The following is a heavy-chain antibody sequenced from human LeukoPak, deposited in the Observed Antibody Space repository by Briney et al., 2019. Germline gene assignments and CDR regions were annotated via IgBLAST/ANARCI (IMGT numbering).Heavy chain of an antibody. V-gene: IGHV4-34*01. Sequence: SETLSLTCTVYGGSFNGYYWSWIRQPPGKGLEWIGEINPSGRTNYYPSLKSRVTISVDPSKNQFSLKLSSVTAADTAVYYCARTHFIISNYFDYWGQGTLVTVS. CDR2: INPSGRT. D-gene: IGHD3-3*02. CDR3: ARTHFIISNYFDY. CDR1: GGSFNGYY. J-gene: IGHJ4*02.